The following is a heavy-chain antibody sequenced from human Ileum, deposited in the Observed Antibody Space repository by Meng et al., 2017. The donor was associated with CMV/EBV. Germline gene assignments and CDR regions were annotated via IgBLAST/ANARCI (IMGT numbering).Heavy chain of an antibody. V-gene: IGHV4-59*01. J-gene: IGHJ4*02. CDR2: ILYTGTT. D-gene: IGHD6-19*01. Sequence: GSLRLSCTVSGGSINTYYWSWFRQPPGKELEWIGHILYTGTTTYNPSLQSRVTISVDTSKNQYSLNLNSDTAADTAVYYCARHYVGWSYYVDHWGPGTLVTVSS. CDR1: GGSINTYY. CDR3: ARHYVGWSYYVDH.